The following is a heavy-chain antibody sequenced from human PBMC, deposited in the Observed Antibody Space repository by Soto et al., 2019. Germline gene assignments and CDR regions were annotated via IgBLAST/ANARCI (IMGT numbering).Heavy chain of an antibody. CDR3: ASRDYGDFPFDY. Sequence: QAPGQRLEWMGWINAGNGNTKYSQKFQDRVTITADKSTSTAYMELSSLRSEDTAVYYCASRDYGDFPFDYWGQGTLVTVSS. J-gene: IGHJ4*02. D-gene: IGHD4-17*01. V-gene: IGHV1-3*01. CDR2: INAGNGNT.